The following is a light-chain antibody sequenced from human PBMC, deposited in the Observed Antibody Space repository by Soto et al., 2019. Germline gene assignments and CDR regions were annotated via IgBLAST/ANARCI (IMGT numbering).Light chain of an antibody. CDR2: SSS. J-gene: IGKJ4*01. Sequence: EIVMTQYPATLSVSPGERATLSCRASQTVGNNLAWYQQKPGQAPRLLFYSSSTRATGVPARFSGSRSGTDFTLTISRLQSEDFAVYYCQQYNSWPLTFGGGTKVETK. CDR3: QQYNSWPLT. CDR1: QTVGNN. V-gene: IGKV3-15*01.